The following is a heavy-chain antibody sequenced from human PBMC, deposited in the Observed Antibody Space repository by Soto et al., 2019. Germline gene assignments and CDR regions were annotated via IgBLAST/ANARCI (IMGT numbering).Heavy chain of an antibody. Sequence: PGESLKISCKGSGYKFTTYWIGWVRQMPGKGLEWMAIIYPDDSDSRYSPSFQGQVTTSADKSISTAYLQWSSLKASDSAVYYCARLSRASFALDVWGQGTTVTVSS. V-gene: IGHV5-51*01. D-gene: IGHD3-16*01. CDR1: GYKFTTYW. CDR3: ARLSRASFALDV. CDR2: IYPDDSDS. J-gene: IGHJ6*02.